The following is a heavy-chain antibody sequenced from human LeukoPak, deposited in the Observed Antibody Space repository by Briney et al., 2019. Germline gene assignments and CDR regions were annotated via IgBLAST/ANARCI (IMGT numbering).Heavy chain of an antibody. V-gene: IGHV1-2*02. CDR1: GYTFTGYY. CDR2: INPNSGGT. J-gene: IGHJ4*02. Sequence: ASVKVSCKASGYTFTGYYMHWVRQAPGQGLEWMGWINPNSGGTNYAQKFQGRVTMTRDTSISTAYMELSRLRSDDTAVYYCARGRMSGSSRFDYWGQGTLVTVSS. D-gene: IGHD1-26*01. CDR3: ARGRMSGSSRFDY.